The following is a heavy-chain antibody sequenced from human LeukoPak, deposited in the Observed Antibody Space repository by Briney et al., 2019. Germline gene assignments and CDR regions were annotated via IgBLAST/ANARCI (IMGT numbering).Heavy chain of an antibody. CDR1: GFTFSSYC. Sequence: GGSLRLSCAASGFTFSSYCMNWVRQAPGKGLEWVSSISSSSSYIYYADSVKGRFTISRDNAKNSLYLQMNSLRAEDTAVYYCARGSSSWYAWFDPWGQGTLVTVSS. D-gene: IGHD6-13*01. CDR3: ARGSSSWYAWFDP. CDR2: ISSSSSYI. J-gene: IGHJ5*02. V-gene: IGHV3-21*01.